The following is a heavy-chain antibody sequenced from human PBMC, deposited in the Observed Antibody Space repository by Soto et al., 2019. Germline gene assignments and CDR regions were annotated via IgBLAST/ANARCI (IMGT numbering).Heavy chain of an antibody. CDR2: IYYSGST. CDR1: GGSISSGGYY. CDR3: ARSVFP. J-gene: IGHJ5*02. Sequence: QVQLQESGPGLVKPSQTLSLTCTVSGGSISSGGYYWSWIRQHPGKGLEWIGYIYYSGSTYYKPSLQSQITLSVDTSKNQFSLKLASVTASYTAVYYPARSVFPWGRGTLVTVSS. V-gene: IGHV4-31*01.